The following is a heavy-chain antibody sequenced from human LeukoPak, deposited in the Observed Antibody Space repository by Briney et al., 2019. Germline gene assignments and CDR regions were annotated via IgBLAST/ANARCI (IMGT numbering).Heavy chain of an antibody. CDR2: INADGSSI. D-gene: IGHD6-19*01. V-gene: IGHV3-74*01. CDR1: GFTLGGYK. Sequence: PGGSLRLSCAASGFTLGGYKMHWIRQAPGKGLAWVARINADGSSITYADSVKSRFTISRDNAKNTLYLQMDSLRDEDTAVYYCTRETGWGPGYWGQGTLVTVSS. CDR3: TRETGWGPGY. J-gene: IGHJ4*02.